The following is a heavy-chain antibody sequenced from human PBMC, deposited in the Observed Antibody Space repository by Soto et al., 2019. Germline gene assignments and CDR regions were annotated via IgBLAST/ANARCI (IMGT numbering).Heavy chain of an antibody. D-gene: IGHD1-26*01. Sequence: QVQLQESGQELVKPSQTLSLTCTVSGGSIISGGYYWSWIRQHPGKGLEWIGYFYYSGNTYYNPSLKSRLTISGDTSKNQFSLNLSSVTAADTAVYYCARAMGAINYFDYWGQGTLVTVSS. CDR2: FYYSGNT. CDR1: GGSIISGGYY. V-gene: IGHV4-31*03. CDR3: ARAMGAINYFDY. J-gene: IGHJ4*02.